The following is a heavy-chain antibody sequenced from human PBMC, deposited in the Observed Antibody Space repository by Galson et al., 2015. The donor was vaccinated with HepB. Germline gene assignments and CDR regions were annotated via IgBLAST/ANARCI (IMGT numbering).Heavy chain of an antibody. CDR3: ARDYYDLWSGYIYAMDV. CDR2: IHISGNT. J-gene: IGHJ6*02. V-gene: IGHV4-61*02. D-gene: IGHD3-3*01. Sequence: TLSLTCTVSGGSISSGSYYRSWIRQPAGKGLEWIGRIHISGNTNYNPSLKSRVIMSVDTSKNQFSLKLRSVTAAETAVYYCARDYYDLWSGYIYAMDVWGQGTTVTVSS. CDR1: GGSISSGSYY.